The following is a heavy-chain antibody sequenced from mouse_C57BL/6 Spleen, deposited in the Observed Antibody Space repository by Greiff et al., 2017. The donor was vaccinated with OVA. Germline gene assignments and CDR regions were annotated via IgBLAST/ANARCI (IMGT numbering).Heavy chain of an antibody. D-gene: IGHD1-1*01. Sequence: VQLQQSGTVLARPGASVKMSCKTSGYTFTSYWMHWVKQRPGQGLEWIGVINPGSGGTNYNEKFKGKATLTADKSSSTAYMQLSSLTSEDSAVYFCARERYGSFYAMDYWGQGTSVTVSS. V-gene: IGHV1-54*01. CDR3: ARERYGSFYAMDY. CDR1: GYTFTSYW. J-gene: IGHJ4*01. CDR2: INPGSGGT.